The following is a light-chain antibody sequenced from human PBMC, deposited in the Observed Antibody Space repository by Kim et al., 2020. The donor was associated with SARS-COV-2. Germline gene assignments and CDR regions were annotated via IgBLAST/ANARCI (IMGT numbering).Light chain of an antibody. CDR1: RSDIGGYNL. J-gene: IGLJ2*01. Sequence: QSALTQPASLSGSPGQSITISCTGTRSDIGGYNLVSWYQQHPGRAPKLLISEVNKRPSGISDRFSGSKSGNTASLTISGLQAEDEAHYFCFSYAGGWAVFGGGTQLTVL. V-gene: IGLV2-23*02. CDR3: FSYAGGWAV. CDR2: EVN.